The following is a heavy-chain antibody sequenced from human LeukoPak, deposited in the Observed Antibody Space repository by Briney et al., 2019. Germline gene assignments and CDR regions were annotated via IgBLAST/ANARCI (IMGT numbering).Heavy chain of an antibody. CDR1: GFTFSSYG. Sequence: PGGSLRLSCAASGFTFSSYGMHWVRQAPGKGLEWVAFIRYDGSNKYYADSVKGRFTISGDNSKNTLYLQMNSLRAEDTAVYYCAKDHPYGSGTSFDYWGQGTLVTVSS. J-gene: IGHJ4*02. CDR3: AKDHPYGSGTSFDY. D-gene: IGHD3-10*01. CDR2: IRYDGSNK. V-gene: IGHV3-30*02.